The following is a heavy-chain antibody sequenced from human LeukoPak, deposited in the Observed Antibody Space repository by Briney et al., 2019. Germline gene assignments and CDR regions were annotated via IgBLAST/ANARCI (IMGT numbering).Heavy chain of an antibody. V-gene: IGHV4-38-2*01. CDR3: AARSGWYYIGY. J-gene: IGHJ4*02. CDR1: GYSISSGYY. CDR2: IYYSGTT. D-gene: IGHD6-19*01. Sequence: PSETLSLTCAVSGYSISSGYYWGWIRQPPGKGLEWIGSIYYSGTTYYNPSLRSRVTISVDTSKNQFSLKLTSVTAADTAVYYCAARSGWYYIGYWGQGALVTVSS.